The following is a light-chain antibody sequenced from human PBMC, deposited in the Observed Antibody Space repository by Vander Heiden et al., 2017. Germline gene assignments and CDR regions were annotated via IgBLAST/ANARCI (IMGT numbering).Light chain of an antibody. V-gene: IGKV3-11*01. CDR3: QQRRA. J-gene: IGKJ5*01. Sequence: EIVLTQSPATLSLSPGERATLSCRASQSVSSYLAGYQQKPGQAPRLLIYDASNRATGIPARFSGSGSGTDFTLTISSLEPEDFAGYDGQQRRAFGQGTRLXIK. CDR2: DAS. CDR1: QSVSSY.